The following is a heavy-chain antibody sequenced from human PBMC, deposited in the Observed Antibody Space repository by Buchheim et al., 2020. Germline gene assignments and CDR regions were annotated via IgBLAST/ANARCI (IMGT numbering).Heavy chain of an antibody. Sequence: EVQLVESGGGLVQPGGSLRLSCAASGFTFSSYSMNWVRQAPGKGLEWVSYISSSSSTIYYADSVKGRFTISRDNAKNSLYLQMNSLRAEDTAVYYCASTYCGGDCYSAEYFQHWGQGTL. CDR1: GFTFSSYS. CDR3: ASTYCGGDCYSAEYFQH. V-gene: IGHV3-48*01. J-gene: IGHJ1*01. D-gene: IGHD2-21*02. CDR2: ISSSSSTI.